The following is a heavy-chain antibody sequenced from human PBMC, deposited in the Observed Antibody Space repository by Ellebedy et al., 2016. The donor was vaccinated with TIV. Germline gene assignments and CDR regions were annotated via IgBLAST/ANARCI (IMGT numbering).Heavy chain of an antibody. J-gene: IGHJ5*02. CDR2: VSASGLS. CDR1: GDSTSTNHHS. CDR3: ARGNSLYAHIVAAGSRWFDP. Sequence: SDTLSLTCTLSGDSTSTNHHSWGWIRQHPGKGLEWIGSVSASGLSSSSPSLKSRVTISVDASNTDFSLTLRAVTAADTAVYYCARGNSLYAHIVAAGSRWFDPWGQGTQVILSS. V-gene: IGHV4-39*02. D-gene: IGHD5-12*01.